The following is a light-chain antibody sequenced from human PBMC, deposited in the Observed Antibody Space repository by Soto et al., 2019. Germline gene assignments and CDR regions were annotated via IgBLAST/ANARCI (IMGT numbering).Light chain of an antibody. V-gene: IGKV3-20*01. J-gene: IGKJ1*01. Sequence: EVVLTQSPGTLSLSPGERATLSCRASQSVSSNSLAWYQQKPGQAPRLLIDAASSRATGIPDRFSVSGSGTDFTLTMSRLEPEDCAVYYCQQYGRSPLPFGQGTKVEIK. CDR3: QQYGRSPLP. CDR2: AAS. CDR1: QSVSSNS.